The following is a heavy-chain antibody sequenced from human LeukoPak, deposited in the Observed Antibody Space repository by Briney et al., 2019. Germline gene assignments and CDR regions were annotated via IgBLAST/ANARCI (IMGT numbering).Heavy chain of an antibody. Sequence: SVKVSCKASGGTFSSYTISWVRQAPGQGLEWMGRIIPILGIANYAQKFQGRVTITADKSTSTAYMELSSLRSEDTAVYYCARETRGTSLYYYYMDVWGKGTTVTVSS. J-gene: IGHJ6*03. CDR1: GGTFSSYT. D-gene: IGHD2-2*01. CDR2: IIPILGIA. V-gene: IGHV1-69*04. CDR3: ARETRGTSLYYYYMDV.